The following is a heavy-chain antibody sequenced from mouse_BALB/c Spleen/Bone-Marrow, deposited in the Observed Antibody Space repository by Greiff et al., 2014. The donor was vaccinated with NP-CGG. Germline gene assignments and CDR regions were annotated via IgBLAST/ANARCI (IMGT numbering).Heavy chain of an antibody. CDR2: IDPANGNT. CDR3: ARGCYDYDLDY. CDR1: GFNIKDTY. J-gene: IGHJ2*01. Sequence: EVKLVESGAELVKPGASVKLSCTASGFNIKDTYMHWVKQRPEQGLEWIGRIDPANGNTKYDPKFQGKATITADTSSNTAYLQLSSLTSEDTAAYYCARGCYDYDLDYWGQGTTLPVSS. V-gene: IGHV14-3*02. D-gene: IGHD2-4*01.